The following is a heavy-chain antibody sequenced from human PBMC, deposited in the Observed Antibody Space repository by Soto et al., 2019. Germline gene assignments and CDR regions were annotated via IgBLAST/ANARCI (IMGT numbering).Heavy chain of an antibody. V-gene: IGHV2-5*02. D-gene: IGHD5-18*01. CDR2: IYWDDDK. J-gene: IGHJ6*02. Sequence: KESGPTLVKPTQTLTLTCTFSGFTLSTSGVGVGWIRQPPGKALEWLALIYWDDDKRYSPSLRSRLTITKDTSKNQVVLTMTNMDPVDTATYYCAHRTIQVYGMDVWGQGTTVTVSS. CDR3: AHRTIQVYGMDV. CDR1: GFTLSTSGVG.